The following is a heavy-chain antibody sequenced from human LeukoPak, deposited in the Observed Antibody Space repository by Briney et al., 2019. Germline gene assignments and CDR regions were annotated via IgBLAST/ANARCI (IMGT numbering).Heavy chain of an antibody. V-gene: IGHV3-74*01. Sequence: PGGSLRLSCAASGFTFSDYWMHWVRQAPGKGLVWVSHINADEDRAAYADSVKGRFTISRGNAKNTLYLQMNSLRAEDTAVYYCVRRLNYFDYWGQGTLVTVSS. J-gene: IGHJ4*02. CDR1: GFTFSDYW. CDR2: INADEDRA. D-gene: IGHD2-8*01. CDR3: VRRLNYFDY.